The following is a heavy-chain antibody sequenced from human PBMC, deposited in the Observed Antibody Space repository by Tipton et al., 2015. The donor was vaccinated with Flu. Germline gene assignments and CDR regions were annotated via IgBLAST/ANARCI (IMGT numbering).Heavy chain of an antibody. CDR2: ISASGAYT. CDR3: AREWSEFYMDV. J-gene: IGHJ6*03. CDR1: GFIFSAYA. Sequence: SLRLSCAASGFIFSAYAMNWVRQAPGKGLEWVSSISASGAYTYYADSVKGRFTISRDNSKNTLYLQMNSLRDEDTAVYYCAREWSEFYMDVWGKGTAVTVSS. D-gene: IGHD3-3*01. V-gene: IGHV3-23*01.